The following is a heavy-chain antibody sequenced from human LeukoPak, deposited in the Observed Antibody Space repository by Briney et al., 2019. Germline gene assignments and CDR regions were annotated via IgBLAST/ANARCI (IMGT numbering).Heavy chain of an antibody. J-gene: IGHJ4*02. V-gene: IGHV3-64*01. CDR1: GFTFSSYA. Sequence: GGSLRLSCAASGFTFSSYAMHWVRQAPGKGLEYVSAISSNGGSTYYANSVKGRFTISRDNSKNTLYLQMGSLRAEDMAVYYCARDSDDFWSGLSGLDYWGQGTLVTVSS. D-gene: IGHD3-3*01. CDR2: ISSNGGST. CDR3: ARDSDDFWSGLSGLDY.